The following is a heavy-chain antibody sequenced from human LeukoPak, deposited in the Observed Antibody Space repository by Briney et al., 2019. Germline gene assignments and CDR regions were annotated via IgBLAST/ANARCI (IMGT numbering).Heavy chain of an antibody. V-gene: IGHV3-30*03. CDR1: GFTFSSYG. CDR2: ISYDGSNK. J-gene: IGHJ5*02. D-gene: IGHD5-18*01. CDR3: ARGGAMVTAWFDP. Sequence: GGSLRLSCAASGFTFSSYGMHWVRQAPGKGLEWVAVISYDGSNKYYADSVKGRFTISRDNSKNTLYLQMNSLRAEDTAVYYCARGGAMVTAWFDPWGQGTLVTVSS.